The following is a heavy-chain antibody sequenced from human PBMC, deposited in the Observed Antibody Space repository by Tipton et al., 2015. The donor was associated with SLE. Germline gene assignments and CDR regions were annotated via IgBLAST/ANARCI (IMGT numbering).Heavy chain of an antibody. J-gene: IGHJ4*02. CDR1: GFTFSSYL. V-gene: IGHV3-74*01. CDR2: INSEGNNT. CDR3: ARDSPLDY. Sequence: GSLRLSCAASGFTFSSYLMHWVRQAPGKGLVWVSRINSEGNNTTYADPVKGRFSISIDNAKNTLYLQMNSLRAEDTAVYYCARDSPLDYWGQGTLVTVSS.